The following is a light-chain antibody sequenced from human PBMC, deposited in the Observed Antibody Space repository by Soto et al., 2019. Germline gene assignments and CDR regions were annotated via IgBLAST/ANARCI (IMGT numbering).Light chain of an antibody. CDR2: DVS. CDR3: SSYTSGSTVV. J-gene: IGLJ2*01. V-gene: IGLV2-14*03. Sequence: QSALPQPASVSGSPGQSITISCTGSSSDVGGYSYVSWYQQHPGKTPQVMIHDVSNRPSGVSNRFSGSKSDNTASLTISGLQAEDEADYYCSSYTSGSTVVFGGGTKLTVL. CDR1: SSDVGGYSY.